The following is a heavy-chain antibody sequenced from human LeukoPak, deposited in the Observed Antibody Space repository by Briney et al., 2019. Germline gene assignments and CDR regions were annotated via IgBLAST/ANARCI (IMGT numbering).Heavy chain of an antibody. J-gene: IGHJ4*02. CDR1: GFTFSSYW. Sequence: GGSLRLSCAASGFTFSSYWMSWVRQAPGKGLERVANIKQDGSEKYYVDSVKGRFTISRDNAKNSLYLQTNSLRAEDTAVYYCARARYFDWDDFDYWGQGTLVTVSS. CDR2: IKQDGSEK. V-gene: IGHV3-7*01. D-gene: IGHD3-9*01. CDR3: ARARYFDWDDFDY.